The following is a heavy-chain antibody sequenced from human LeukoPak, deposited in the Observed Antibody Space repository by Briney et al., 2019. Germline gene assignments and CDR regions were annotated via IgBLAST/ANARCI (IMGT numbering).Heavy chain of an antibody. CDR2: FDPEDGET. J-gene: IGHJ6*02. V-gene: IGHV1-24*01. D-gene: IGHD6-13*01. Sequence: GSSVKVSCKVSGYTLTELSMHWVRQAPGKGLEWMGGFDPEDGETIYAQKFQGRVTMTEDTSTDTAYMELSSLRSEDTAVYYCATVWAWDRSSWTQGYYYYGMDVWGQGTTVTVSS. CDR3: ATVWAWDRSSWTQGYYYYGMDV. CDR1: GYTLTELS.